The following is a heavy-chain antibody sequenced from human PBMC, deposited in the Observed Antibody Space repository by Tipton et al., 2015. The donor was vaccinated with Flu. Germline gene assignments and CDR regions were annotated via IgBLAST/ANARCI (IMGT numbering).Heavy chain of an antibody. CDR3: ATGAGPGSHHWYYDV. CDR1: GGSFSGYS. Sequence: TLSLTCALYGGSFSGYSWSWIRQPPGKGLEWVGEINQSGTANYNPSLESRVTISEDTSNNQFSLTLSSVTAADTAVYYCATGAGPGSHHWYYDVWGRGTLVAVSS. CDR2: INQSGTA. V-gene: IGHV4-34*01. J-gene: IGHJ2*01.